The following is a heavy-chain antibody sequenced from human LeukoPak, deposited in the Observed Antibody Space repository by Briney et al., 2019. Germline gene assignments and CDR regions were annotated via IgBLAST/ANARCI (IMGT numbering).Heavy chain of an antibody. CDR2: VKQDGSEQ. J-gene: IGHJ5*02. Sequence: GGSLRLSCAASGFTFTTYWMGWVRQAPGKGLEWVANVKQDGSEQYYVDSVKGRFTISRDNAKNSLSLQMNSLRAEDTAVYYCARPLMYYYGSETYFWFDPWGQGTLVTVSS. V-gene: IGHV3-7*01. CDR3: ARPLMYYYGSETYFWFDP. D-gene: IGHD3-10*01. CDR1: GFTFTTYW.